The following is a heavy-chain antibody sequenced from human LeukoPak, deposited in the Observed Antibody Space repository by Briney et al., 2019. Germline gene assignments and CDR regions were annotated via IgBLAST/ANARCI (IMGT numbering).Heavy chain of an antibody. CDR3: ARERGDYRYYYYYYGMDV. Sequence: PSETLSLTCVVSGGSISGSSHYWGWVRQPPGKGPEWIGSIHYSGITYYSPSLKSPVTISVDTSKNQFSLKLSSVTAADTAVYYCARERGDYRYYYYYYGMDVWGQGTTVTVSS. CDR2: IHYSGIT. J-gene: IGHJ6*02. V-gene: IGHV4-39*07. D-gene: IGHD4-17*01. CDR1: GGSISGSSHY.